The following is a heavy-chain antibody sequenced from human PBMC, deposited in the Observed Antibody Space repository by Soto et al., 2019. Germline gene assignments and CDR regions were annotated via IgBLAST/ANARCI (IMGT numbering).Heavy chain of an antibody. V-gene: IGHV3-21*02. CDR3: ATFPPESGSGEST. CDR1: GFTFSTYT. Sequence: EVQLVESGGGLVKPGGSLRLSCAASGFTFSTYTVNWVRQAPGKGLEWVSSISSTSSYIYYADSVKGRLTISRDNAKYSLYLPMNSLRAEDTAVYYCATFPPESGSGESTWGQGTLVTVSS. J-gene: IGHJ5*02. D-gene: IGHD2-15*01. CDR2: ISSTSSYI.